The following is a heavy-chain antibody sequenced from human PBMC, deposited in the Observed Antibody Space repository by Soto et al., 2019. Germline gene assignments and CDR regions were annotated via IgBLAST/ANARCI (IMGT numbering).Heavy chain of an antibody. CDR3: ARVACSGGSCKPFDY. J-gene: IGHJ4*02. CDR1: GGSISSGDYY. Sequence: SETLSLTCTVSGGSISSGDYYWSWIRQPPGKGLEWIGYIYYSGSTYYNPSLKSRVTISVDTSKNQFSLKLSSVTAADTAVYYCARVACSGGSCKPFDYWVQGTLVTVSS. CDR2: IYYSGST. D-gene: IGHD2-15*01. V-gene: IGHV4-30-4*01.